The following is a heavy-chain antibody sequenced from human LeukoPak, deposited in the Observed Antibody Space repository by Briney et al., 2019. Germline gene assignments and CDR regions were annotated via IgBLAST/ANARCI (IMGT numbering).Heavy chain of an antibody. J-gene: IGHJ3*01. CDR3: AREARGIAVAGTPV. CDR1: GGTFISYA. CDR2: IIPIFGTA. V-gene: IGHV1-69*01. D-gene: IGHD6-19*01. Sequence: SVKVSCKASGGTFISYAISWVRLAPGQGLEWMGGIIPIFGTANYAQKFQGRVTITADESTSTAYMELSSLRSEDTAVYYCAREARGIAVAGTPVWGQGTMVTVSS.